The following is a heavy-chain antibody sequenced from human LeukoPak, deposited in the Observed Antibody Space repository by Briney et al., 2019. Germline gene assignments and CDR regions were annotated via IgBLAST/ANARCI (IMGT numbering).Heavy chain of an antibody. V-gene: IGHV3-23*01. CDR1: GFTFSNYA. CDR2: ISGSGGST. CDR3: AKAMLITMVRGVLGEDY. Sequence: GGSLRLSCAASGFTFSNYAMSWVRQAPGKGLEWVSAISGSGGSTYYADSVKGRFTISRDNSKNTLYLQMNSLRAEDTAVYYCAKAMLITMVRGVLGEDYWGQGTLVTVSS. D-gene: IGHD3-10*01. J-gene: IGHJ4*02.